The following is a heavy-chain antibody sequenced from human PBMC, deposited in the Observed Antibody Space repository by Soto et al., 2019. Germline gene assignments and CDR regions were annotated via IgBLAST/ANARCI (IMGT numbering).Heavy chain of an antibody. CDR3: ASDSVLYSGSHYSHWFDP. Sequence: VPCRAAGDTVSSGTIGCVRQAPGQELEWMGRIIPILGIANYAQKFQGRVTITADKSTSTAYMELSSLRSEDTAVYYCASDSVLYSGSHYSHWFDPSGPVTLFTVS. V-gene: IGHV1-69*02. CDR2: IIPILGIA. D-gene: IGHD5-12*01. J-gene: IGHJ5*02. CDR1: GDTVSSGT.